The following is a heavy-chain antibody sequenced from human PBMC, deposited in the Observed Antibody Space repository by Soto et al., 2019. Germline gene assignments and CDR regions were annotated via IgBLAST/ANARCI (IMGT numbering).Heavy chain of an antibody. CDR3: TKDTFGAWDY. D-gene: IGHD3-10*01. CDR2: INPESTTL. CDR1: EITPNIYW. V-gene: IGHV3-74*01. J-gene: IGHJ4*02. Sequence: XGSLKLSFTASEITPNIYWMHWIRQAPGKGLVWVSRINPESTTLTYADSVTGRFTISRDSAKNTLYLQMNGLSAEDTAIYYCTKDTFGAWDYWGQGTLVTVSS.